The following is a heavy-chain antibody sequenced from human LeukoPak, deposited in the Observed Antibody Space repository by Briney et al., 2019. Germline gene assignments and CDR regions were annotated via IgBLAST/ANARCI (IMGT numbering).Heavy chain of an antibody. D-gene: IGHD5-24*01. Sequence: GGSLRLSCAASRFTFSSYGMHWVRQAPGRGLEWVAVISYDGSNKYYADSEKGRFTVSRDNSKNTLYLQMNSLRAEDTAVYYCAKEGRDGFNYDYWGQGTLVTVSS. CDR2: ISYDGSNK. CDR1: RFTFSSYG. CDR3: AKEGRDGFNYDY. J-gene: IGHJ4*02. V-gene: IGHV3-30*18.